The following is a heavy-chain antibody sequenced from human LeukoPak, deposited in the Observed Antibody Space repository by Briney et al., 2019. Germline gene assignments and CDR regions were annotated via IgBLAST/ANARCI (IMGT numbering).Heavy chain of an antibody. CDR3: AKDLGRDGSEIFDY. CDR1: AFTFSSYA. V-gene: IGHV3-23*01. J-gene: IGHJ4*02. D-gene: IGHD5-24*01. Sequence: GGSPRLSCAASAFTFSSYAMSWVRQAPGKGLEWVSTINISGGSAYYADSVKGRFTISRDNSKNTLYLQMNNLRAEDTAVYYCAKDLGRDGSEIFDYWGQGTLVTVSS. CDR2: INISGGSA.